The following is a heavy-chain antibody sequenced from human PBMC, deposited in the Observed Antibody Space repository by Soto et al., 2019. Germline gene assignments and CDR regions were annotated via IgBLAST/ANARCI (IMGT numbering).Heavy chain of an antibody. CDR3: ARGPLKYDSSGYRGSGRHY. CDR1: GFTFSSYA. J-gene: IGHJ4*02. Sequence: QVQLVESGGGVVQPGRSLRLSCAASGFTFSSYAMHWVRQAPGKGLDWGAVISYDGSNKYYADSVKGRFTISRDNSKNTRYLQMNSLRAEDTAVYYCARGPLKYDSSGYRGSGRHYWGQGTLVTVSS. CDR2: ISYDGSNK. V-gene: IGHV3-30-3*01. D-gene: IGHD3-22*01.